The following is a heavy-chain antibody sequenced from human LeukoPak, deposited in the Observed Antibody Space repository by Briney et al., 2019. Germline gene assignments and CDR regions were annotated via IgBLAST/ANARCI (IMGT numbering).Heavy chain of an antibody. CDR1: GGSFSGYY. V-gene: IGHV4-34*01. CDR3: ARDLGQQLGAFDI. Sequence: PSETLSLTCAVYGGSFSGYYWSWIRQPPGKGLEWIGEINDSGSTNYNPSLKSRVTISVDTSKNQFSLKLSSVTAADTAVYYCARDLGQQLGAFDIWGQGTMVTVSS. CDR2: INDSGST. D-gene: IGHD6-13*01. J-gene: IGHJ3*02.